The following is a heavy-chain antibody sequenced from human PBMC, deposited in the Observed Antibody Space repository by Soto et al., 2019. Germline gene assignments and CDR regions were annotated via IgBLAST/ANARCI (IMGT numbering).Heavy chain of an antibody. CDR2: INHSGST. D-gene: IGHD1-26*01. CDR1: GGSFSGYY. J-gene: IGHJ6*03. Sequence: SETLSLTCAVYGGSFSGYYWSWIRQPPGKGLEWIGEINHSGSTNYNPSLKSRVTISVDTSKNQFSLKLSSVTAADTAVYYCATTPGKPGHYYMDVWGKGTTVTVSS. CDR3: ATTPGKPGHYYMDV. V-gene: IGHV4-34*01.